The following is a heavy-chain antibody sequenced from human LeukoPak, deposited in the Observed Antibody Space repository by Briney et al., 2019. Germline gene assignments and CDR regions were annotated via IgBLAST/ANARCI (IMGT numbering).Heavy chain of an antibody. J-gene: IGHJ4*02. D-gene: IGHD5-18*01. Sequence: SETLSLTCTVSGGSISDYYWSRIRQPPGRGLEWIGYIYYTGSTNYSPSLKSRVTISLDTSKNHFSLQLSSVTAADTAVYYCATGRYSYGNEYWGQGTLVTVSS. CDR2: IYYTGST. CDR1: GGSISDYY. V-gene: IGHV4-59*08. CDR3: ATGRYSYGNEY.